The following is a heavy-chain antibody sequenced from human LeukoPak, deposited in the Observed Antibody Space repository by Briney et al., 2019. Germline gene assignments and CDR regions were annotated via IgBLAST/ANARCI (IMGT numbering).Heavy chain of an antibody. CDR1: GVDFDDHG. D-gene: IGHD4-23*01. CDR2: INWNGGTT. J-gene: IGHJ4*01. V-gene: IGHV3-20*04. CDR3: VRDSGDYVGISYFDY. Sequence: GGSLRLSCAASGVDFDDHGMSWVRQAPGKGLEWLSGINWNGGTTDYADSVKGRFTISRDNAKNSLYLQMNSLRVEGTAFYYCVRDSGDYVGISYFDYWGQEPWSPSPQ.